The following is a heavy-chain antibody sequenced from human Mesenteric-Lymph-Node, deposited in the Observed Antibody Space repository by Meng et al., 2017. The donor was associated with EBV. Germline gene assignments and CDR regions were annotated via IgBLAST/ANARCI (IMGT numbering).Heavy chain of an antibody. Sequence: LSCAASGFTFSSYAMHWVRQAPGKGLEWVAVTSYDGSVEYYAESVKGRFTISRDKSKNTLYVQMNSLRAEDTAVYYCARDPSPPSGSYYIGPDHWGQGTLVTVSS. D-gene: IGHD3-10*01. CDR1: GFTFSSYA. CDR3: ARDPSPPSGSYYIGPDH. V-gene: IGHV3-30-3*01. J-gene: IGHJ5*02. CDR2: TSYDGSVE.